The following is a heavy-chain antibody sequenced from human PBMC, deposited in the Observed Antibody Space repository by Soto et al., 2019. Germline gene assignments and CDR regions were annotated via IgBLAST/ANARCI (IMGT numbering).Heavy chain of an antibody. CDR2: ISYDGTNN. V-gene: IGHV3-30-3*01. J-gene: IGHJ4*02. CDR1: GFTFSAYT. Sequence: QVQLVESGGGVVQPGKSLRLSCAASGFTFSAYTMHWIRQPPGRALEWVAVISYDGTNNYYADSVKGRFTISRDNSKNTLYRPMNSLSADDTAVYYCARRTTVEFDYWGQGTLVTGSS. CDR3: ARRTTVEFDY. D-gene: IGHD4-4*01.